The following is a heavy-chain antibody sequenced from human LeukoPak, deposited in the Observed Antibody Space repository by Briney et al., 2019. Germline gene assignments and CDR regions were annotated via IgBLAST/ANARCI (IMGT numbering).Heavy chain of an antibody. D-gene: IGHD3-10*01. Sequence: VASVKVSCKASGYIFTGYYMHWVRQAPGQGLEWMGWINANSGGTKYAQKFQGRVTMTRDTSISTAYMELSSLRSDDTAVYYCARGRSGTWFGELKAWGQGTLVTVSS. V-gene: IGHV1-2*02. CDR2: INANSGGT. J-gene: IGHJ5*02. CDR1: GYIFTGYY. CDR3: ARGRSGTWFGELKA.